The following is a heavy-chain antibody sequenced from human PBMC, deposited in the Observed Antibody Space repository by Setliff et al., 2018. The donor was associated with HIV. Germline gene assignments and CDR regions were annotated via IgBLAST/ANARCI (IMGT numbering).Heavy chain of an antibody. CDR1: GNTFTKYY. CDR3: AGVFGVYYDKEGPYDAFDI. CDR2: LNPSGST. D-gene: IGHD3-22*01. Sequence: ASVKVSCKASGNTFTKYYMHWVRQAPGQGLEWMGILNPSGSTVSAQKFRGRVTMTRDESTSTAYMELSSLRSEDTAVYYCAGVFGVYYDKEGPYDAFDIWGQGTMVTVSS. V-gene: IGHV1-46*01. J-gene: IGHJ3*02.